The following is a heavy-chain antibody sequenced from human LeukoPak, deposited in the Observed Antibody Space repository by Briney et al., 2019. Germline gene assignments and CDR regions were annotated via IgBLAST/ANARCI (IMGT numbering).Heavy chain of an antibody. D-gene: IGHD2-21*02. CDR1: GGSFSGYY. Sequence: PSETLSLTCAVYGGSFSGYYWSWIRQHPGKCLEWIGYIYYSGSAYYNPSPKSRLTISVDTSKNQFSLNLSSVTAADTAVCYCARAAGPWAYSCGDCQNWFDPWGQGTLVTVSS. V-gene: IGHV4-31*11. CDR3: ARAAGPWAYSCGDCQNWFDP. J-gene: IGHJ5*02. CDR2: IYYSGSA.